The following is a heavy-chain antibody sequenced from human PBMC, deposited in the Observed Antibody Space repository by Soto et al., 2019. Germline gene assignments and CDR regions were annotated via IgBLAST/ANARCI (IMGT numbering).Heavy chain of an antibody. CDR2: VTGSGVST. CDR1: VDSFSNYV. Sequence: PGGSLRLSCVLSVDSFSNYVMNWVRHSPGKGLEWVSGVTGSGVSTWYADSVKGRFTISRDNSNNTLFLQMNSLRAEDTAVYYCVKSKSGSYFAAFDIWGQGTMVTVSS. D-gene: IGHD1-26*01. V-gene: IGHV3-23*01. J-gene: IGHJ3*02. CDR3: VKSKSGSYFAAFDI.